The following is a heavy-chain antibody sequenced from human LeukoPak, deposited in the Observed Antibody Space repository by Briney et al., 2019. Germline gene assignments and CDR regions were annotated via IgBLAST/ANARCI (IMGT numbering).Heavy chain of an antibody. CDR3: ARVLRGSFAYFDY. Sequence: SETLSLTCTISGGFISSYYWSWIRQPPGKGLEWIGDIFHNGHTNYNPSLKSRVSMSVDTAKNQFSLQLTSVTAADTAVYYCARVLRGSFAYFDYWGQGTLVTVSS. V-gene: IGHV4-59*01. CDR2: IFHNGHT. D-gene: IGHD3-3*01. J-gene: IGHJ4*02. CDR1: GGFISSYY.